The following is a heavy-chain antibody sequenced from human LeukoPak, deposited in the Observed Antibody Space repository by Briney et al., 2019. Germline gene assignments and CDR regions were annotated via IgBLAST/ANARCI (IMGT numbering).Heavy chain of an antibody. D-gene: IGHD2-2*01. CDR1: GFTFTSYA. Sequence: PGGSLRLSCAASGFTFTSYAMTGVRQAPGKGVDWVSTISASGDSTYYADSVKGRFPISRDNSKNTLYLQMNSLRAEETAVYYCAKALGYCSSTSCGPFDPWGQGTLVTVSS. V-gene: IGHV3-23*01. CDR2: ISASGDST. CDR3: AKALGYCSSTSCGPFDP. J-gene: IGHJ5*02.